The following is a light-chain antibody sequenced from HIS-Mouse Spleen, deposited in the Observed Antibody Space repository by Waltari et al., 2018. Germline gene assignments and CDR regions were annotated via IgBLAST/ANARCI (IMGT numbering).Light chain of an antibody. J-gene: IGKJ1*01. CDR3: QQYNNWPSWT. Sequence: VMTQSPATLSVSPGERATLSCRASQSVSSNLAWYQQKPGQAPRLLIYGASTRATGIPARFSGSGSGTEFTLTISSMQSEDFAVYYCQQYNNWPSWTFGQGTKVEIK. V-gene: IGKV3-15*01. CDR1: QSVSSN. CDR2: GAS.